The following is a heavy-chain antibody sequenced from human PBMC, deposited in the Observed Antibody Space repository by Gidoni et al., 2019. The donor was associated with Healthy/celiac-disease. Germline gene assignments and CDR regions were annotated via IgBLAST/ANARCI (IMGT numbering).Heavy chain of an antibody. V-gene: IGHV4-59*01. CDR3: ARDHPVEMATISGMDV. Sequence: QVQLQESGPGLVKPSETLSLTCTVSGGSISSYYWSWIRQPPGKGLEWIGYIYYSGSTNYNPSLKSRVTISVDTSKNQFSLKLSSVTAADTAVYYCARDHPVEMATISGMDVWGQGTTVTVSS. J-gene: IGHJ6*02. D-gene: IGHD5-12*01. CDR2: IYYSGST. CDR1: GGSISSYY.